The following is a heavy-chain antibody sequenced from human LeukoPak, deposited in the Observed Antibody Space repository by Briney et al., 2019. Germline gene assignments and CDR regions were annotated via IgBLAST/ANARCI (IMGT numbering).Heavy chain of an antibody. CDR2: IYYSGST. CDR3: ARPLGGLGWFDP. V-gene: IGHV4-39*01. J-gene: IGHJ5*02. CDR1: GGSISSSSYY. Sequence: SETLSLPGTVSGGSISSSSYYWGWIRQPPGKGLEWIGRIYYSGSTYYNPSLKSRVTISVDTSKNQFSLKLSSVTAADTAVYYCARPLGGLGWFDPWGQGTLVTVSS. D-gene: IGHD3-16*01.